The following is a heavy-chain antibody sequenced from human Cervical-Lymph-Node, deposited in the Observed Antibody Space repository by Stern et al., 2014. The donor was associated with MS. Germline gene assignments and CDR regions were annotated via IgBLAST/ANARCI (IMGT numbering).Heavy chain of an antibody. J-gene: IGHJ2*01. CDR3: ARDRRLYSSDGRGYFDL. D-gene: IGHD5-18*01. CDR2: VSGKDDET. Sequence: QLVQSGAEVKKPGASVKVSCKASGFTFSNFGIRWVRQAPGQVLEWLAWVSGKDDETGYPPNHQGRVIVTADTSTDTAYMEVTGLTSDDTAVYYCARDRRLYSSDGRGYFDLWGRGTLVTVSS. CDR1: GFTFSNFG. V-gene: IGHV1-18*01.